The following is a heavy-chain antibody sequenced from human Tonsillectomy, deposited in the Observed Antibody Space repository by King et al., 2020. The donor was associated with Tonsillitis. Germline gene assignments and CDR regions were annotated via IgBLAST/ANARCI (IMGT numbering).Heavy chain of an antibody. Sequence: QLVQSGAEVKKPGSSVKVSCKASGGTFSSYAISWVRQAPGQGLEWMGGIIPIFGTANYAQKFQGRVTIIADESTSTAYMELSSLRSADTSVYYCAGDPPSSYYNAFDIWGPGTTVTVSS. CDR2: IIPIFGTA. CDR3: AGDPPSSYYNAFDI. V-gene: IGHV1-69*01. D-gene: IGHD3-3*01. J-gene: IGHJ3*02. CDR1: GGTFSSYA.